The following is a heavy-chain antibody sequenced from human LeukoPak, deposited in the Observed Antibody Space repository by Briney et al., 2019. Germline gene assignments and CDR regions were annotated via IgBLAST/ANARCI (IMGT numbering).Heavy chain of an antibody. Sequence: SETLSLTCTVSGASISSLYWTWIRQPPGKGLEWIGYIFNTGDTNYNPSLKSRVTMSVDTSKDQFSLNLISVTAADTAVYYCTSLSRDAFNHFDYWGQGTLVTVSS. V-gene: IGHV4-59*11. CDR3: TSLSRDAFNHFDY. CDR1: GASISSLY. CDR2: IFNTGDT. J-gene: IGHJ4*02. D-gene: IGHD5-24*01.